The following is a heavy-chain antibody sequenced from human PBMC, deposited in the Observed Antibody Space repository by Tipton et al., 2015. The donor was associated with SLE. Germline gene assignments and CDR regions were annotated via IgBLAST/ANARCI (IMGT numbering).Heavy chain of an antibody. CDR3: ARLTHTYYYSYGMDV. CDR1: GETISSDNW. CDR2: ISFRGRT. V-gene: IGHV4-4*01. J-gene: IGHJ6*02. D-gene: IGHD2-2*02. Sequence: TLSLTCAVSGETISSDNWWSWVRQPPGKGLEWIGEISFRGRTIYNPSLKGRLTISLDKSMNHFSLRLNSVTAADTAVYFCARLTHTYYYSYGMDVWGQGTTVTVSS.